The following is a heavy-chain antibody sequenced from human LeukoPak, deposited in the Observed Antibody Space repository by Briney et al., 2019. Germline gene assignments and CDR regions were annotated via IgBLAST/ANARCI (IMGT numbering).Heavy chain of an antibody. D-gene: IGHD6-19*01. V-gene: IGHV3-30*04. CDR2: ISNDGSDK. Sequence: GGSLRLSCAASGFTFSSYVMHWVRQAPGKGLECVAVISNDGSDKYYADSVKGRFTISRDNSKNTLYLQMNSLRDEDTALYYCARDGGYSRGWTYGAGDYWGQGTLLTVSS. J-gene: IGHJ4*02. CDR1: GFTFSSYV. CDR3: ARDGGYSRGWTYGAGDY.